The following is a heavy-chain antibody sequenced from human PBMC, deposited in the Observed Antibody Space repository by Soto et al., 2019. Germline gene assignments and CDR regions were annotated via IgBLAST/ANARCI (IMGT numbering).Heavy chain of an antibody. D-gene: IGHD5-18*01. CDR1: GFTFSSYA. CDR3: ARTLAMVSYYFDY. J-gene: IGHJ4*02. V-gene: IGHV3-30-3*01. CDR2: ISYDGSNK. Sequence: QVQLVESGGGVVQPGRSLRLSCAASGFTFSSYAMHWVRQAPGKGLEWVAVISYDGSNKYYADSVKGRFTISRDNSKNTPDMQMNSLRAEGTAVLYCARTLAMVSYYFDYWGPGTPVTVPS.